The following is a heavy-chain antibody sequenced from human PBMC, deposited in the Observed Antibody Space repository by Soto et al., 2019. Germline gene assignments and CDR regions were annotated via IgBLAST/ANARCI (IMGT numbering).Heavy chain of an antibody. Sequence: SVKVSCKASGGTFSSYAISWVRQAPGQGLEWMGGIIPIFGTANYAQKFQGRVTITADESTSTAYMELSSLRSEDTAVYYCARGLRFLEWLLCYWGQGTLVTVSS. CDR3: ARGLRFLEWLLCY. CDR1: GGTFSSYA. J-gene: IGHJ1*01. V-gene: IGHV1-69*13. CDR2: IIPIFGTA. D-gene: IGHD3-3*01.